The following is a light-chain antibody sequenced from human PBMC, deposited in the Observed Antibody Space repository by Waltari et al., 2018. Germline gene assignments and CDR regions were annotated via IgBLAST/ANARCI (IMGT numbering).Light chain of an antibody. CDR3: QQYNSYPWT. Sequence: DIQMTQSPSSLSASVGDRVSITCRASQDIRNYLAWFQQKPGEAPKSLIYAASSLESGVPSKFSGSGSGTDFTLTISSLQPEDFATYYCQQYNSYPWTFGQGTKVEIK. CDR1: QDIRNY. V-gene: IGKV1-16*02. CDR2: AAS. J-gene: IGKJ1*01.